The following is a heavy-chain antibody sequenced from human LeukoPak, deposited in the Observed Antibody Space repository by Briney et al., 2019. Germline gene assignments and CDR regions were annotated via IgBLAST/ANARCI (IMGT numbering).Heavy chain of an antibody. CDR1: GFTFSSYG. CDR3: AKEFKDIVLMVYAIHYYYYMDV. D-gene: IGHD2-8*01. Sequence: GGSLRLSCAASGFTFSSYGMHWVRQAPGKGLEWVAFIRYDGSKKYYADSVKGRFTISRDNSKNTLYMQMNSLRAEDTAVYYCAKEFKDIVLMVYAIHYYYYMDVWGKGTTVTVSS. V-gene: IGHV3-30*02. CDR2: IRYDGSKK. J-gene: IGHJ6*03.